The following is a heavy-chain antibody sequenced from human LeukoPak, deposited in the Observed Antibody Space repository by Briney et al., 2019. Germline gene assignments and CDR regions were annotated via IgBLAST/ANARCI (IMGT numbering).Heavy chain of an antibody. CDR2: ISSSSRYI. J-gene: IGHJ4*02. CDR3: AREERGYYDSSGYIDY. D-gene: IGHD3-22*01. Sequence: PGGSLRLSCAASGFTFSSYSMNWVRQAPGKGLEWVSSISSSSRYIYYADSVKGRFTISRDNAKNSLYLQMNSLRAEDTAVYYCAREERGYYDSSGYIDYWGQGTLVTVSS. CDR1: GFTFSSYS. V-gene: IGHV3-21*01.